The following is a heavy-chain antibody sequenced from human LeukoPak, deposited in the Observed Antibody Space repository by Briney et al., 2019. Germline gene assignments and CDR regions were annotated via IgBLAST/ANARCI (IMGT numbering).Heavy chain of an antibody. CDR3: AKGYSSSYTAYMDV. V-gene: IGHV3-9*03. J-gene: IGHJ6*03. Sequence: GGSLGLSWSASGFTFDDYAMHWGRQAPGKGLEVVSGISWNSGSIVYADSVKGRCTISRDNAKNSLFLQLNSLRAEDMAVYYCAKGYSSSYTAYMDVWGKGPTVTVSS. CDR1: GFTFDDYA. D-gene: IGHD6-6*01. CDR2: ISWNSGSI.